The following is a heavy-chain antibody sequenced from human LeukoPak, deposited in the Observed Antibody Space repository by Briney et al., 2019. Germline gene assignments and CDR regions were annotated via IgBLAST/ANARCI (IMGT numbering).Heavy chain of an antibody. Sequence: SETLSLTCTVSGASISSGNYYWSWIRQPAGKGLEWIGRVYTSGTATYNPSLKSRVTISVDTSRNQFSLRLNSVTAADTALYYCVRGTRYDMDVWGKGTTVTVSS. CDR2: VYTSGTA. CDR3: VRGTRYDMDV. V-gene: IGHV4-61*02. CDR1: GASISSGNYY. J-gene: IGHJ6*03.